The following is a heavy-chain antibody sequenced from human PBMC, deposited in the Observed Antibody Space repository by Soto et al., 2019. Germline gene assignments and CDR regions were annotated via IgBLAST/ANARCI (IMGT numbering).Heavy chain of an antibody. D-gene: IGHD2-21*02. CDR1: GGSISSGGYY. CDR2: IYYSGST. V-gene: IGHV4-31*03. CDR3: ARAPAGGDYDY. Sequence: SETLSLTCTVSGGSISSGGYYWSWIGQHPGKGLEWIGYIYYSGSTYYNPSLKSRVTISVDTSKNQFSLKLSSVTAADTAVYYCARAPAGGDYDYWGQGTLVTVSS. J-gene: IGHJ4*02.